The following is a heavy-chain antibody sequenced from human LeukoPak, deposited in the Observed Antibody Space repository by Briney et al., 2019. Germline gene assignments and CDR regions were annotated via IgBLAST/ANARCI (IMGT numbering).Heavy chain of an antibody. Sequence: AGGSLRLSCAASGFTFSDHYMDWVRQAPGKGLEWVGRTRNKANSYTTEYAASVKGRFTISRDDSKNSLYLQMNSLKTEDTAVYYCARGNRKAYYDYVWGSFFDYWGQGTLVTVSS. CDR3: ARGNRKAYYDYVWGSFFDY. CDR2: TRNKANSYTT. D-gene: IGHD3-16*01. V-gene: IGHV3-72*01. J-gene: IGHJ4*02. CDR1: GFTFSDHY.